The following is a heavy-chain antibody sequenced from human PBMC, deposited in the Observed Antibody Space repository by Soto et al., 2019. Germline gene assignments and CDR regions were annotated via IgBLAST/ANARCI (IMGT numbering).Heavy chain of an antibody. V-gene: IGHV4-31*03. J-gene: IGHJ4*02. CDR1: GGSISSGGYY. Sequence: SEDLSLTSTVSGGSISSGGYYWSWIRQHPGTGLEWIGYVYYTGTTYYNPSLKRRVTILVDTSKNQFSLKLSSVTAADTAVYYCARDNYDSSGYYHGSFYYWGQGTLVTVSS. D-gene: IGHD3-22*01. CDR2: VYYTGTT. CDR3: ARDNYDSSGYYHGSFYY.